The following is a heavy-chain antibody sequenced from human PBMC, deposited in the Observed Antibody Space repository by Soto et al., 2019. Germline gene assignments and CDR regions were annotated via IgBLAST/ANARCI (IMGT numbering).Heavy chain of an antibody. D-gene: IGHD3-10*01. CDR2: IKQDGSEK. CDR1: GFTFSSYW. CDR3: ARVPWSRFGELTNYLHY. Sequence: EVQLVESGGGLVQPGGSLRLSCAASGFTFSSYWMSWVRQAPGKGLEWVANIKQDGSEKYYVEYVKGRFTISRDNAKNSMYQQMNSLRAEDTGVYYCARVPWSRFGELTNYLHYWGQGTLVTVSS. J-gene: IGHJ4*02. V-gene: IGHV3-7*01.